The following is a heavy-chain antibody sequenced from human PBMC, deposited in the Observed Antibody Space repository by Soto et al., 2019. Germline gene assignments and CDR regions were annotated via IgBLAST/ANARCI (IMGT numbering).Heavy chain of an antibody. CDR1: GDSMSSSNW. CDR2: AHHSGRT. CDR3: VRSEATAVDY. V-gene: IGHV4-4*02. Sequence: PSETLSLTCTVSGDSMSSSNWWNWVRQPPGKGLEWIGEAHHSGRTNYNPSLKSRVTISVDRSQNLFSLKLASVTAADTAVYYCVRSEATAVDYWGQGTLVTVSS. J-gene: IGHJ4*02.